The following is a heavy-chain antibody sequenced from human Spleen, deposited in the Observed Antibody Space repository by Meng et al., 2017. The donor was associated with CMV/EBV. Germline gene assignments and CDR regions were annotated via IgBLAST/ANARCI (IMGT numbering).Heavy chain of an antibody. D-gene: IGHD6-19*01. CDR3: ARGGDSSGYFGTDY. Sequence: YGGSVSGYYWNWIRQSPGKGLEWIGEISHSGSTNYNPSLKSRVTISVDTSNNQFSLKLASVTAADTAVYYCARGGDSSGYFGTDYWGQGTLVTVSS. J-gene: IGHJ4*02. CDR1: GGSVSGYY. V-gene: IGHV4-34*01. CDR2: ISHSGST.